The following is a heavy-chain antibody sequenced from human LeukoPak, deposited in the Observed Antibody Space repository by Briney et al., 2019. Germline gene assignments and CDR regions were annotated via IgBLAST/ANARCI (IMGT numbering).Heavy chain of an antibody. CDR2: INTNSGNP. CDR1: GYIFINYA. J-gene: IGHJ4*02. D-gene: IGHD4-23*01. CDR3: VRGRMGWELLVGEY. Sequence: ASVKVSCKASGYIFINYALNWVRQAPGQGLEWMGWINTNSGNPTYAQGFTGRFVFSLDTPVSTAYLQINSLKAEDTAVYFCVRGRMGWELLVGEYWGQGTLVTVSS. V-gene: IGHV7-4-1*02.